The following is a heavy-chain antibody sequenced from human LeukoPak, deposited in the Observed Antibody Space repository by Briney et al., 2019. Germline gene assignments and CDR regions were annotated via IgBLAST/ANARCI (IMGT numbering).Heavy chain of an antibody. Sequence: GGSLRLSCAASGFTFSGSAMHWVRQASGKGLEWVGRIRSKANSYATAYAASVKGRFTISRDNAKNSLYLQMNSLRAEDTAVYYCARFIAAPYYFDYWGRGTLVTVSS. CDR1: GFTFSGSA. J-gene: IGHJ4*02. D-gene: IGHD6-13*01. V-gene: IGHV3-73*01. CDR2: IRSKANSYAT. CDR3: ARFIAAPYYFDY.